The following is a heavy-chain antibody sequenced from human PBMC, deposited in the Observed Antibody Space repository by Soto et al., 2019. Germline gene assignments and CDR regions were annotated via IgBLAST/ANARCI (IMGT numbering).Heavy chain of an antibody. CDR2: ISGSGGST. D-gene: IGHD4-17*01. J-gene: IGHJ4*02. CDR1: GLTFSSYA. CDR3: EKVGPPTVPIDY. Sequence: PGGSLRLSGAASGLTFSSYAMSWVRQAPGKGLEWVSAISGSGGSTYYADSVKGRFTISRDNSKNTLYLQMNSLRAEDTAVYYCEKVGPPTVPIDYWGQGTLVTVSS. V-gene: IGHV3-23*01.